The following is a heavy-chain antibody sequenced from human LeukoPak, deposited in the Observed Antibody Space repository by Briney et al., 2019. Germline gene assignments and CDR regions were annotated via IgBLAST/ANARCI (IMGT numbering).Heavy chain of an antibody. Sequence: SETLSLTCNVSGGSLSSHYCSWIRQAPGKGLEWIGFIFSGGSTNYNPSLKSRVSISMDTSQNQFSLKLTSVTAAGTAVYYCARGRGPLRVEFGDWGQEALVTVSS. V-gene: IGHV4-4*09. CDR2: IFSGGST. CDR3: ARGRGPLRVEFGD. J-gene: IGHJ4*02. CDR1: GGSLSSHY. D-gene: IGHD3-16*01.